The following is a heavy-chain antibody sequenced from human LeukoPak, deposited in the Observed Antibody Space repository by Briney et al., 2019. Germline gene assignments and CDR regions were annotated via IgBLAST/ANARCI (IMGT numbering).Heavy chain of an antibody. CDR2: ISYDGSNK. D-gene: IGHD3-9*01. J-gene: IGHJ4*02. V-gene: IGHV3-30*18. Sequence: GRSLRLSCAASGFTFSSYGMHWVRQAPGKGLEWVAVISYDGSNKYYADSVKGRFTISRDNSKNTLYLQMNSLRAEDTAVYYCAKDLRASYYDTLTGYYPQGFDYWGQGTLVTVSS. CDR1: GFTFSSYG. CDR3: AKDLRASYYDTLTGYYPQGFDY.